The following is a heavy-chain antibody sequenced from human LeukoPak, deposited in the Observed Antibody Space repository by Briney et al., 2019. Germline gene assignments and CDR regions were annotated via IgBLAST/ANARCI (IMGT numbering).Heavy chain of an antibody. D-gene: IGHD3-3*01. Sequence: GASVKVSCKASGYTFTSYYMHWVRQAPGQGLEWMGIINPSGGSTSYAQKFQGRVTMTRDMSTSTVYMELSSLRSEDTAVYYCARDKLSIFGVRYYYMDVWGKGTTVTVSS. J-gene: IGHJ6*03. V-gene: IGHV1-46*01. CDR1: GYTFTSYY. CDR2: INPSGGST. CDR3: ARDKLSIFGVRYYYMDV.